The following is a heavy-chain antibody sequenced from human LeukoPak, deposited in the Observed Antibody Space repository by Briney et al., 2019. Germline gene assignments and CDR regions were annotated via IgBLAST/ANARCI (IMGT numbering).Heavy chain of an antibody. CDR2: IYNSGST. V-gene: IGHV4-4*07. D-gene: IGHD1-26*01. J-gene: IGHJ4*02. CDR1: TGSISSYN. Sequence: PSETLSLKCTGSTGSISSYNWSWIRQPAGKGREWIGRIYNSGSTNYNPSLKSRVTMSVDTSKTQFSLKLSSVTAADTAVYYCARESGSYMNWGQGTLVTVSS. CDR3: ARESGSYMN.